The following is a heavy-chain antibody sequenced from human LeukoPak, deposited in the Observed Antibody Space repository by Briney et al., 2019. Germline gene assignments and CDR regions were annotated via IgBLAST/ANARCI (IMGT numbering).Heavy chain of an antibody. Sequence: PSETLSLTCTVSGGSISSSSYYWGWIRQPPGKGLEWIGSIYYSGSTNYNPSLKSRVTISVDTSKNQFSLKLSSVTAADTAVYYCARSRRGYSGYDYFSGSRYYFDYWGQETLVTVSS. CDR3: ARSRRGYSGYDYFSGSRYYFDY. D-gene: IGHD5-12*01. J-gene: IGHJ4*02. CDR2: IYYSGST. CDR1: GGSISSSSYY. V-gene: IGHV4-39*07.